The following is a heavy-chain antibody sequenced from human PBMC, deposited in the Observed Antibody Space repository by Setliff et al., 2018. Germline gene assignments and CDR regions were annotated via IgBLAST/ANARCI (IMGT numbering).Heavy chain of an antibody. CDR1: GDSISPYY. J-gene: IGHJ6*02. CDR3: ARQQQPVIGSTAYYYYGMGV. Sequence: SETLSLTCTVSGDSISPYYWSWIRQPPGEGLEWVGYIYYSGSANYNPSLKSRVTISVDTSKNQFSLKLSSVTAADTAVYYCARQQQPVIGSTAYYYYGMGVWGQGTTVTVSS. V-gene: IGHV4-59*08. CDR2: IYYSGSA. D-gene: IGHD6-13*01.